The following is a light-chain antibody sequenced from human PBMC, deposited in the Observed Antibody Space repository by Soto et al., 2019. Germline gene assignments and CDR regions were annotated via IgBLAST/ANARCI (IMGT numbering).Light chain of an antibody. J-gene: IGKJ1*01. CDR2: GVS. CDR3: QQSYSNPRT. Sequence: DIQMTQSPSSLSASVGDRVTITCRARQSINNYLNWYQQKPGKAPKLLIYGVSSLQSGVPSRFSGSGSGTEFTFTISSLQPEDFATYYCQQSYSNPRTFRQRTKVNI. CDR1: QSINNY. V-gene: IGKV1-39*01.